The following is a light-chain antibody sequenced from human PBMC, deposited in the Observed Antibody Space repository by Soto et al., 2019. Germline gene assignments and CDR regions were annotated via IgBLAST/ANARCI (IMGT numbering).Light chain of an antibody. CDR1: SGSVSTNYY. J-gene: IGLJ2*01. CDR2: NTN. V-gene: IGLV8-61*01. CDR3: VLYMGSGIWV. Sequence: QAVVTQEPSFSVSPGGTVTLTCGLNSGSVSTNYYPSWYQQTPGQAPRTLIYNTNTRSSGVPDRFSGSILGNKAALTITGAQADDESDYYCVLYMGSGIWVFGGGTKVTVL.